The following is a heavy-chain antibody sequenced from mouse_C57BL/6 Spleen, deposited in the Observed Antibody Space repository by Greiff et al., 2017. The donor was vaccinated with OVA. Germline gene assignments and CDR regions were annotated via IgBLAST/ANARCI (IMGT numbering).Heavy chain of an antibody. CDR3: ARDYYGSSQYYYAMDY. Sequence: EVKLMESGPGLVKPSQSLSLTCSVTGYSITSGYYWNWIRQFPGNKLEWMGYISYDGSNNYNPSLKNRISITRDTSKNQFFLKLNSVTTEDTATYYWARDYYGSSQYYYAMDYWGQGTSVTVSS. D-gene: IGHD1-1*01. J-gene: IGHJ4*01. V-gene: IGHV3-6*01. CDR1: GYSITSGYY. CDR2: ISYDGSN.